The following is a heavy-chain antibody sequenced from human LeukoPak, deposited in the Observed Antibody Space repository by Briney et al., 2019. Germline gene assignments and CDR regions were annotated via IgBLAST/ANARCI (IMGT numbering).Heavy chain of an antibody. V-gene: IGHV4-34*01. CDR2: INHSGST. J-gene: IGHJ4*02. CDR3: ARDHGKQTYYYGSGSYPQTPH. CDR1: GGSFSGYY. D-gene: IGHD3-10*01. Sequence: SETLSLTCAVYGGSFSGYYWSWIRQPPGKGLEWIGEINHSGSTNYNPSLKSRVTISVDTSKNQFSLKLSSVTAADTAVYYCARDHGKQTYYYGSGSYPQTPHWGQGTLVTVSS.